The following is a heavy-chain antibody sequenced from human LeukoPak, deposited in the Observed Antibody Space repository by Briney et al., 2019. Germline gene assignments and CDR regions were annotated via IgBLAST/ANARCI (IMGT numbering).Heavy chain of an antibody. CDR3: ARGNYGSGRLFYFGY. CDR1: GYTFTGYY. V-gene: IGHV1-2*06. CDR2: INPNSGGT. Sequence: GASVKVSCKASGYTFTGYYMHWVRQAPGQGLEWMGRINPNSGGTNYAQKFRGRVTMTRDTSISTAYMELSRLRSDDTAVYYCARGNYGSGRLFYFGYWGQGTLVTVSS. D-gene: IGHD3-10*01. J-gene: IGHJ4*02.